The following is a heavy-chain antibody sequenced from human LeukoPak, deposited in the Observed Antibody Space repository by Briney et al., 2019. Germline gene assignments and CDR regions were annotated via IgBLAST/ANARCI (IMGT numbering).Heavy chain of an antibody. CDR1: SYSISSGYH. V-gene: IGHV4-38-2*01. Sequence: SETLSLTXGVSSYSISSGYHWGWIRQPTGKGLEWIGSMSHSGSTYYNPSLKSRVTISVDTSKNQFSVKLSSVTAADTAVYYCARHHLYDSSGDGRYYFDYWGQGTLVTVSS. D-gene: IGHD3-22*01. CDR2: MSHSGST. CDR3: ARHHLYDSSGDGRYYFDY. J-gene: IGHJ4*02.